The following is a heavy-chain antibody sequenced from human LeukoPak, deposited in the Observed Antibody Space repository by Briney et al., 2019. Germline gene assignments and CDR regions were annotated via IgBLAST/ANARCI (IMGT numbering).Heavy chain of an antibody. CDR1: GYTFTGYY. D-gene: IGHD3-3*01. J-gene: IGHJ5*02. CDR3: ARASRYPYYDFWSGYPGAGSDP. Sequence: ASVKVSCKASGYTFTGYYMHWVRQAPGQGLEWMGRINPNSGGTNYAQKFQGRVTMTRDTSISTAYMELSRLRSDDTAVYYCARASRYPYYDFWSGYPGAGSDPWGQGTLVTVSS. V-gene: IGHV1-2*06. CDR2: INPNSGGT.